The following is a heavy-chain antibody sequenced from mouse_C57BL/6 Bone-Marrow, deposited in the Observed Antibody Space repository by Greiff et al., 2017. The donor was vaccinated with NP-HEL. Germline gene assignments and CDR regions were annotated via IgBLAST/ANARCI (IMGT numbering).Heavy chain of an antibody. CDR3: ARVSPYYWFAY. CDR2: IYPGSGNT. J-gene: IGHJ3*01. Sequence: VQLQQSGAELVRPGASVKLSCKASGYTFTDYYINWVKQRPGQGLEWIARIYPGSGNTYYNEKFKGKATLTAEKSSSTAYMQLSSLTSEDSAVYFCARVSPYYWFAYWGQGTLVTVSA. D-gene: IGHD2-10*01. V-gene: IGHV1-76*01. CDR1: GYTFTDYY.